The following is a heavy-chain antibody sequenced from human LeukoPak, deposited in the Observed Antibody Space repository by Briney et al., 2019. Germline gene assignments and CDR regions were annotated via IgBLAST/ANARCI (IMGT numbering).Heavy chain of an antibody. CDR2: INPNSGGT. D-gene: IGHD2-15*01. Sequence: ASVKVSCKASGYTFTGYYMHWVRQAPGQGLEWMGRINPNSGGTNYAQKFQGRVTMTRDTSISTAYMELSRLGSDDTAVYYCARGSSGYCSGGSCYPPGYWGQGTLVTVSS. CDR1: GYTFTGYY. J-gene: IGHJ4*02. CDR3: ARGSSGYCSGGSCYPPGY. V-gene: IGHV1-2*06.